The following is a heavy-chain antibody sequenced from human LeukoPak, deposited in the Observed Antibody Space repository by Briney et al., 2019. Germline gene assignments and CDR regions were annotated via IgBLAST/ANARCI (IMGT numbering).Heavy chain of an antibody. D-gene: IGHD6-25*01. J-gene: IGHJ4*02. V-gene: IGHV3-53*01. CDR2: IYTAGST. CDR1: GFTVSGSY. Sequence: GGSLRLSCAASGFTVSGSYMSWVRQAPGKGLEWVSVIYTAGSTYNADSVKGRFTISRDKSKNTLYLQMNTLRAEDTAVYFCAGGNTWPGLSYWGQGTLLTVSS. CDR3: AGGNTWPGLSY.